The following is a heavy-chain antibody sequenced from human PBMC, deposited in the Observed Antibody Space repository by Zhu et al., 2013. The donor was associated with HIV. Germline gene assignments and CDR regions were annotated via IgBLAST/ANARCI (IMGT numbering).Heavy chain of an antibody. CDR1: GGSISSYY. Sequence: QVQLRESGPGLVKPSETLSLTCTVSGGSISSYYWSWIRQPPGKGLEWIGCIYYSGSTNYNPSLKSRVTVSVDTSKNQFSLKLSSVTAADTAVYYCARGGYYDFWSGYLYYFDHWGQGTLVTVSS. CDR3: ARGGYYDFWSGYLYYFDH. V-gene: IGHV4-59*01. D-gene: IGHD3-3*01. J-gene: IGHJ4*02. CDR2: IYYSGST.